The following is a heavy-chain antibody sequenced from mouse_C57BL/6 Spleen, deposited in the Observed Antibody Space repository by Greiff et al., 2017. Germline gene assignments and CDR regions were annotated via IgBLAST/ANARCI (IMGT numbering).Heavy chain of an antibody. D-gene: IGHD2-2*01. CDR1: GYSFTGYY. J-gene: IGHJ4*01. V-gene: IGHV1-42*01. CDR3: ARVGGYYDAMDY. CDR2: INPSTGGT. Sequence: EVMLVESGPELVKPGASVKISCKASGYSFTGYYMNWVKQSPEKSLEWIGEINPSTGGTTYNQKFKAKATLTVDKSSSTAYMQLKSLTSEDSAVYYCARVGGYYDAMDYWGQGTSVTVSS.